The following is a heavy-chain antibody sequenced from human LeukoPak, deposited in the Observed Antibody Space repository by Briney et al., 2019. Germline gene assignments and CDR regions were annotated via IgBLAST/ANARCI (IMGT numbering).Heavy chain of an antibody. Sequence: SETLSLTCAVYGGSFSGYYWSWIRQPPWKGLEWIGEINHSGSTNYNPSLKSRVTISVDTSKNQFSLKLSSVTAADTAVYYCARGKIAVAPGYWGQGTLVTVSS. CDR3: ARGKIAVAPGY. D-gene: IGHD6-19*01. V-gene: IGHV4-34*01. J-gene: IGHJ4*02. CDR2: INHSGST. CDR1: GGSFSGYY.